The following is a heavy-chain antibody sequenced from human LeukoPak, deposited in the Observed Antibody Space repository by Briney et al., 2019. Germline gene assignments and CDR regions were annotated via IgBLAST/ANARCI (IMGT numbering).Heavy chain of an antibody. Sequence: PGGSLRLSCAASGFTFSSYWMSWVRQAPGKGLEWVANIKQDGSEKYYVDSVKGRFTISRDNAKNSLYLQMNSLRAEDTAVYYCAIIPDYGDYGAWGQGTLVTVSS. D-gene: IGHD4-17*01. CDR1: GFTFSSYW. CDR3: AIIPDYGDYGA. J-gene: IGHJ5*02. CDR2: IKQDGSEK. V-gene: IGHV3-7*01.